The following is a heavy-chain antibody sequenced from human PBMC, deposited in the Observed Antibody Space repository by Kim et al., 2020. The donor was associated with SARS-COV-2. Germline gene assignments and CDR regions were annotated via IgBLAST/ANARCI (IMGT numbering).Heavy chain of an antibody. Sequence: GGSLRLSCAASGFTLSTYWMSWVRQAPGNGLEWVASIKQDGTEKYYVDSVKGRFTISRDNAKNSLYLQMNSLRAEDTAMYYCARETGTWYIHYFDYWGQGNLVTVSS. CDR2: IKQDGTEK. D-gene: IGHD6-13*01. V-gene: IGHV3-7*01. J-gene: IGHJ4*02. CDR1: GFTLSTYW. CDR3: ARETGTWYIHYFDY.